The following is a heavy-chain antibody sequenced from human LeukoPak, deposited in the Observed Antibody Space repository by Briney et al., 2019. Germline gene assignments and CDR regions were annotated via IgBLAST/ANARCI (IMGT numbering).Heavy chain of an antibody. V-gene: IGHV1-18*01. CDR1: GYTFTSYG. J-gene: IGHJ4*02. D-gene: IGHD3-3*01. CDR3: ARSITIFGVAPYYFDY. CDR2: ISAYNGNT. Sequence: GASVKVSCKASGYTFTSYGISWVRQAPGQGLEWMGWISAYNGNTNYAQKLQGRVTMTTDTSTSTAYMELRSLRSDDTAVYYCARSITIFGVAPYYFDYWGQGTLVTVSS.